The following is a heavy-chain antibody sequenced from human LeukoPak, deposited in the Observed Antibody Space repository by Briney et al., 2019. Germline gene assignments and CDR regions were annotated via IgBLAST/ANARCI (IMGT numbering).Heavy chain of an antibody. J-gene: IGHJ4*02. V-gene: IGHV1-46*01. CDR1: GYTFTSYY. Sequence: ASVKVSCKASGYTFTSYYMHWVRQAPGQGLEWMGIINPSGGNTNYAQKFQGRVTMTRDTSTDTVYMELSSLRSDDTAVYYCVREESGGYFDYWGQGTLVTVSS. D-gene: IGHD2-8*02. CDR3: VREESGGYFDY. CDR2: INPSGGNT.